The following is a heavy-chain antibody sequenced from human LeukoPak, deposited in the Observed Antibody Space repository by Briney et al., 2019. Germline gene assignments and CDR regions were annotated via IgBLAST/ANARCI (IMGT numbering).Heavy chain of an antibody. Sequence: SETLSLTCTVSGGSISSSSYYWGWIRQPPGKGLEWIGSIYYSGSTYYNPSLKSRVTISVDTSKNQFSLKLSSVTAADTAVYYCARSIVAGTIYDDYWGQGTLVTVSS. J-gene: IGHJ4*02. CDR1: GGSISSSSYY. CDR3: ARSIVAGTIYDDY. CDR2: IYYSGST. V-gene: IGHV4-39*07. D-gene: IGHD6-19*01.